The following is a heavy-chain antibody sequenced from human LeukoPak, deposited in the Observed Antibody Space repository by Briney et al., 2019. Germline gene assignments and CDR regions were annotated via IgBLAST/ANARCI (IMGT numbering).Heavy chain of an antibody. Sequence: GASVKVSSTASGYTFTSHYMHWVRQAPGQGLEWMGIINPSAGSTSYPQKFQGRVTMTRDTSTSTVYMELSSLRSEDTAVYYCAAPGASGFVGNFWSGTLELWGQGHLVTVSS. CDR1: GYTFTSHY. D-gene: IGHD3-3*01. CDR3: AAPGASGFVGNFWSGTLEL. V-gene: IGHV1-46*01. CDR2: INPSAGST. J-gene: IGHJ1*01.